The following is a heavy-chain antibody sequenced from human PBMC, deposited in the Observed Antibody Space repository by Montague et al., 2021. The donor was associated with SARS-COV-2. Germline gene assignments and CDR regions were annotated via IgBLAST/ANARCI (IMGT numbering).Heavy chain of an antibody. V-gene: IGHV4-59*01. CDR1: GGSISGYC. Sequence: SETLSLTCSVSGGSISGYCWSWIRQSPGKGLEWVGYIYYTGATNYNPSLESRVTISLDTSKNQFSLKLSSVTAADTAVYYCARDGSVLSRHGYNYGWFDPWGPGTLVTVSS. J-gene: IGHJ5*02. CDR3: ARDGSVLSRHGYNYGWFDP. CDR2: IYYTGAT. D-gene: IGHD5-24*01.